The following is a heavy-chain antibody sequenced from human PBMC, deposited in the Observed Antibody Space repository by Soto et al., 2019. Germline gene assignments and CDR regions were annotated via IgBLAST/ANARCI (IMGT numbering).Heavy chain of an antibody. J-gene: IGHJ4*02. V-gene: IGHV3-74*01. D-gene: IGHD3-10*01. CDR2: INGDGSFT. CDR3: ARVGGGSGNLDY. CDR1: GFTFSNYW. Sequence: EVQLVESGGGLVQPGGSLRLSCGASGFTFSNYWMHWVRQAPGEGLVWGSRINGDGSFTRFADSVKGRFTISRDNAKNTVHRQMNSLRVEDTAVYYCARVGGGSGNLDYWGQGTLGTGSS.